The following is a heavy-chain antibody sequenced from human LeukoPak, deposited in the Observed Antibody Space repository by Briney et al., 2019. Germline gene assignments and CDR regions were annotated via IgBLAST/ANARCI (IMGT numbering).Heavy chain of an antibody. D-gene: IGHD2-2*01. Sequence: GGSLRLSCAASGFTFSSYAMHWVRQAPGKGLEWVAVISYDGSNKYYADSVKGRFTISRDNSKNTLYLQMNSLRAEDTAVYYCARVPTAFYYYYYYYMDVWGKGTTVTVS. CDR3: ARVPTAFYYYYYYYMDV. V-gene: IGHV3-30-3*01. CDR1: GFTFSSYA. CDR2: ISYDGSNK. J-gene: IGHJ6*03.